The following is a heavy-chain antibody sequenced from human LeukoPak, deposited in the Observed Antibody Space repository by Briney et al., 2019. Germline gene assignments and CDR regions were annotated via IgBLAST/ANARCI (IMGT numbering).Heavy chain of an antibody. D-gene: IGHD3-22*01. Sequence: SETLSLTCTVSNGSISSSAYYWGWVRQSPGKGLEWIGEIYHSGSTNYNPSLKSRVTISVDKSKNQFSLKLSSVTAADTAVYYCARELSSAMIVVVPDAFDIWGQGTMVTVSS. CDR1: NGSISSSAYY. CDR2: IYHSGST. J-gene: IGHJ3*02. CDR3: ARELSSAMIVVVPDAFDI. V-gene: IGHV4-39*07.